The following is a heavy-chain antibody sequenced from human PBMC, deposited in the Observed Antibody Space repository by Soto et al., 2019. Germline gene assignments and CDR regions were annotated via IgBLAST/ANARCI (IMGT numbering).Heavy chain of an antibody. CDR2: IYYSGST. V-gene: IGHV4-31*03. D-gene: IGHD3-3*01. J-gene: IGHJ3*02. CDR1: GGSISSGGYY. CDR3: ASLTYYDFWSGYFGPFDI. Sequence: SETLSLTCTVSGGSISSGGYYWSWIRQHPGKGLEWIGYIYYSGSTYYNPSLKSRVTISVDTSKNQFSLKLSSVTAADTAVYYCASLTYYDFWSGYFGPFDIWGQGTMVTVSS.